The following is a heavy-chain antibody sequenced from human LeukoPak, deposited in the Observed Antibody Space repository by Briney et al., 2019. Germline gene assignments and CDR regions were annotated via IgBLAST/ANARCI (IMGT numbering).Heavy chain of an antibody. D-gene: IGHD3-3*01. CDR3: AGGKLFDFWSGYYPMDDS. V-gene: IGHV1-69*13. J-gene: IGHJ4*02. Sequence: SVKVSCKASGYTFTSYGISWVRQAPGQGLEWMGGIIPIFGTLNYAQKFQGRVTITADESTSTVYMELSSLKSEDTAVYYCAGGKLFDFWSGYYPMDDSWGQGTLATVSS. CDR1: GYTFTSYG. CDR2: IIPIFGTL.